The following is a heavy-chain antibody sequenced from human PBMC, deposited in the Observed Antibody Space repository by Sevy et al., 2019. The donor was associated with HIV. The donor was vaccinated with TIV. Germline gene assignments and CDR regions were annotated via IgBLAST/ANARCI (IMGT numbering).Heavy chain of an antibody. Sequence: SETLSLTCAVYGGSFSGYYWSWIRQPPGKGLEWIGEINHSGSTNYNPSLKSRVTISVDTSKNQFSLKLSSVTAADTAVYYCARGEEAYGMDVWGQGTTVTVS. CDR3: ARGEEAYGMDV. V-gene: IGHV4-34*01. J-gene: IGHJ6*01. CDR2: INHSGST. CDR1: GGSFSGYY.